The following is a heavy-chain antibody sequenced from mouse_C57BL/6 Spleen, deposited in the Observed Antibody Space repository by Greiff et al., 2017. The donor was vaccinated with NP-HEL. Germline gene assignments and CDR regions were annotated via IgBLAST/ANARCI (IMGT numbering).Heavy chain of an antibody. J-gene: IGHJ1*03. CDR2: IDPNSGGT. CDR3: ARSPYYYGSGWYFDV. D-gene: IGHD1-1*01. Sequence: QVQLQQSGAELVKPGASVKLSCKASGYTFTSYWMHWVKQRPGRGLEWIGGIDPNSGGTKYNEKFKSKATLTVDKPSSTAYMQLSSLTSEDSAVYYCARSPYYYGSGWYFDVWGTGTTVTVSS. CDR1: GYTFTSYW. V-gene: IGHV1-72*01.